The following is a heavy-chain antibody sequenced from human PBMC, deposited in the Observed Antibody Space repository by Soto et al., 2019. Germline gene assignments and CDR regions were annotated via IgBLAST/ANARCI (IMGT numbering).Heavy chain of an antibody. CDR1: GGSIRSSTYS. Sequence: QLQLQESGPGLVKPSETLSLTCTVSGGSIRSSTYSWGWIRQPPGKVLEWIGSIYYSGSTHYNPSLKSGDSMSADTPTNQFSPKQNSVTAADTAVHYCARHEGGAAADRPLDYWGQGTLVTVSS. J-gene: IGHJ4*02. CDR3: ARHEGGAAADRPLDY. V-gene: IGHV4-39*01. D-gene: IGHD6-13*01. CDR2: IYYSGST.